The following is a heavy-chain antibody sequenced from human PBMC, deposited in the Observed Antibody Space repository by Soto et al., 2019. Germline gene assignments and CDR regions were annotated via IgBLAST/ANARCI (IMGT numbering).Heavy chain of an antibody. CDR2: ISWNSGSI. Sequence: GGSLRLSCAASGFTFDDYAMHWVRQAPGKGLEWVSGISWNSGSIGYADSVKGRFTISRDNAKNSLYLQMNSLRAEDTALYYCAKDKSDFWSGQTSFDYWGQGTLVTVSS. J-gene: IGHJ4*02. CDR1: GFTFDDYA. D-gene: IGHD3-3*01. CDR3: AKDKSDFWSGQTSFDY. V-gene: IGHV3-9*01.